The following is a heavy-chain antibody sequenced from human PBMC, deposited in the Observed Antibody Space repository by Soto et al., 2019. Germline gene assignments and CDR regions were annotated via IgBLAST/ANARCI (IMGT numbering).Heavy chain of an antibody. Sequence: SVKVSCKVFGGTFISYSFSWVRQAPGQGPEWMGGIIPIFGTPNYAQNFQGRVTINADGSTSTAYMELSSLRSGDTAVCYCAGGVWRGYSEYYYGMDVWGQGTTVTVSS. CDR1: GGTFISYS. CDR3: AGGVWRGYSEYYYGMDV. CDR2: IIPIFGTP. V-gene: IGHV1-69*13. J-gene: IGHJ6*02. D-gene: IGHD3-3*01.